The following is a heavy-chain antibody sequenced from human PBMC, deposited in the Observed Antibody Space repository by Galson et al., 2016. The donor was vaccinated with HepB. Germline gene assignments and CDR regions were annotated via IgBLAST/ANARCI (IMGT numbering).Heavy chain of an antibody. D-gene: IGHD1-26*01. Sequence: SLRLSCAASGFIFNDYGMSWVRQGPGKGLELVCGVDGNGLSTGYADSVRGRFTISRDNAKNSLYLQMNSLRVEDTAWYHCTRGLGVTTYFLDHWGQGTLVTVSS. J-gene: IGHJ4*02. V-gene: IGHV3-20*01. CDR1: GFIFNDYG. CDR3: TRGLGVTTYFLDH. CDR2: VDGNGLST.